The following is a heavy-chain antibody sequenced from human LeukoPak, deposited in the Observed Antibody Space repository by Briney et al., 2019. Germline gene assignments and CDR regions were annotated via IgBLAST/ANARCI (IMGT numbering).Heavy chain of an antibody. CDR1: GFTFSSYW. D-gene: IGHD2-2*01. Sequence: GGSLRLSCAGSGFTFSSYWMHWVRQTPGKGLVWVSRITSDPSNTMYADSVKGRFTISRDNAKSTLYLQMNSLRAEDSAVYYCAKDRHAPGRYCSSTICFPFDPWGQGTLVTVSS. V-gene: IGHV3-74*03. J-gene: IGHJ5*02. CDR2: ITSDPSNT. CDR3: AKDRHAPGRYCSSTICFPFDP.